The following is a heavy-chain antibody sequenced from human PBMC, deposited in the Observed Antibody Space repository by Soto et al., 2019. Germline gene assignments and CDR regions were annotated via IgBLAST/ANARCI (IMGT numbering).Heavy chain of an antibody. CDR1: GFTFSGYS. CDR3: VTSAEGTSGMRD. CDR2: ISSTNRYI. J-gene: IGHJ4*02. Sequence: EVQLVESGGGLVKPGGSLRLSCAASGFTFSGYSMNWVRQAPGKGLEWVSSISSTNRYIYYADSVRGRFITSRDNAENSLYLQMSSLRVDDTAVYYCVTSAEGTSGMRDWGQGALVTVSS. V-gene: IGHV3-21*01. D-gene: IGHD1-1*01.